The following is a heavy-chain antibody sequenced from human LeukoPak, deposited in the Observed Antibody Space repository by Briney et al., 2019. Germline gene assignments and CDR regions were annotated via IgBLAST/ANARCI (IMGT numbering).Heavy chain of an antibody. CDR2: IYYSGST. J-gene: IGHJ6*03. CDR1: GGSISSYY. D-gene: IGHD6-13*01. CDR3: AREIAAAGTSYMDV. Sequence: SETLSLTCTVSGGSISSYYWSWIRQPPGKGLEWIGYIYYSGSTNYNPSLKSRVTISVDTSKNQFSLKLSSVTAADTAVYYCAREIAAAGTSYMDVWGKETTVTVSS. V-gene: IGHV4-59*01.